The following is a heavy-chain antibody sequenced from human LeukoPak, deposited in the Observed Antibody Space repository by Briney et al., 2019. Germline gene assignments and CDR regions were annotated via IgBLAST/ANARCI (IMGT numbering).Heavy chain of an antibody. CDR2: ISAYNGNT. D-gene: IGHD3-16*02. CDR3: AKVYDYVWGSYRPDYYFDY. CDR1: GYTFTSYG. V-gene: IGHV1-18*01. J-gene: IGHJ4*02. Sequence: ASVKVSCKASGYTFTSYGISWVRRAPGQGLEWMGWISAYNGNTNYAQKLQGRVTMTTDTSTSTAYMELRSLRSDDTAVYYCAKVYDYVWGSYRPDYYFDYWGQGTLVTVSS.